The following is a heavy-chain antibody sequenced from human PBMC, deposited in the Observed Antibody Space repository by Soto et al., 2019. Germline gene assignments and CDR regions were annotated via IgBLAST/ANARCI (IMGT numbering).Heavy chain of an antibody. CDR3: ARGSSRDGYHPFPDY. D-gene: IGHD5-12*01. CDR2: ISYDGSNK. Sequence: GGSLRLSCAASQFTFSNYAMHWVRQAPGKGLEWVALISYDGSNKFYADSVKGRSTISRDNSKNTLFLQMNSLRADDTAVYYCARGSSRDGYHPFPDYWGQGTPVTVSS. CDR1: QFTFSNYA. J-gene: IGHJ4*02. V-gene: IGHV3-30-3*01.